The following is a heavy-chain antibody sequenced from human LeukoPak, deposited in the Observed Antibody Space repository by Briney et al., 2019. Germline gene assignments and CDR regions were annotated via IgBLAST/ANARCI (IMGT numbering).Heavy chain of an antibody. Sequence: PSETLSLTCTVSGGSISSGDYYWSWIRQPPGKGLEWIVYIYYSGSTYYNPPLKSRVTISVDTSKNQFSLKLSSVTAADTAVYYCARALDRWYDFWRGGLYYYGMDVWGQGTTVTVSS. V-gene: IGHV4-30-4*01. CDR2: IYYSGST. D-gene: IGHD3-3*01. CDR1: GGSISSGDYY. CDR3: ARALDRWYDFWRGGLYYYGMDV. J-gene: IGHJ6*02.